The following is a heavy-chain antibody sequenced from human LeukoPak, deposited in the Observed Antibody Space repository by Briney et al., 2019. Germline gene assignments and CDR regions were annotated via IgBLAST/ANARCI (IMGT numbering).Heavy chain of an antibody. V-gene: IGHV1-2*02. CDR1: GYTFTGYY. CDR2: INPNSGGT. CDR3: ARANGGPGYSYGLYYFDY. J-gene: IGHJ4*02. D-gene: IGHD5-18*01. Sequence: ASVKVSCKASGYTFTGYYMHWVRQAPGQGLEWMGWINPNSGGTNYAQKFQGRVTMTRDTSISTAYMELSSLRSEDTAVYYCARANGGPGYSYGLYYFDYWGQGTLVTVSS.